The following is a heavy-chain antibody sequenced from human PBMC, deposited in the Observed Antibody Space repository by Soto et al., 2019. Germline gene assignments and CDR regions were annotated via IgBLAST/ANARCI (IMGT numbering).Heavy chain of an antibody. Sequence: SETLSLTCTVSGGSISSYYWSWIRQPPGKGLEWIGEINHSGSTNYNPSLKSRVTISVDTSKNQFSLKLSSVTAADTAVYYCARPTRQWLGLRYYYGMDVWGQGTTVTVSS. V-gene: IGHV4-34*01. CDR2: INHSGST. CDR3: ARPTRQWLGLRYYYGMDV. D-gene: IGHD6-19*01. J-gene: IGHJ6*02. CDR1: GGSISSYY.